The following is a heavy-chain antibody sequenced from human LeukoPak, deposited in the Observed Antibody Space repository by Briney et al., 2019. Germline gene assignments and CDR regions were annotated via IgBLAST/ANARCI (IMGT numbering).Heavy chain of an antibody. D-gene: IGHD3-3*01. Sequence: GGSLRLSCAASGLTFSRYWMHWVRQAPGKGLMWVSRIKSDGSYTSYADSVKGRLTISRDNAKNTLYMEMNSLRAEDTAVYYCASSEYDSRVYFDYWGQGTLVTVSS. V-gene: IGHV3-74*01. J-gene: IGHJ4*02. CDR3: ASSEYDSRVYFDY. CDR2: IKSDGSYT. CDR1: GLTFSRYW.